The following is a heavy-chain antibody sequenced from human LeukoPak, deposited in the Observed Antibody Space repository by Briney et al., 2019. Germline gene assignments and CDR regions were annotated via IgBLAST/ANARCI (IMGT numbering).Heavy chain of an antibody. Sequence: PSETLSLTCAVSGGSISSSNWWSWVRPPPGKGLEWIGEIYHSGSTNYNPSLKSRVTISVDKSKNQFSLKLSSVTAADTAVYYCASYSSSSRAFDIWGQGTMVTVSS. CDR1: GGSISSSNW. CDR3: ASYSSSSRAFDI. J-gene: IGHJ3*02. D-gene: IGHD6-13*01. V-gene: IGHV4-4*02. CDR2: IYHSGST.